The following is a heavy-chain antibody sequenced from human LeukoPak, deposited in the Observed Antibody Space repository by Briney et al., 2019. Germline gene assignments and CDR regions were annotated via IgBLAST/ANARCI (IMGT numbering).Heavy chain of an antibody. CDR3: ARGTVEAASYYFDY. Sequence: TGGSLRLSCAASGFTFSSYDMHWVRQATGKGLEWVSAIGTAGDTYYPGSVKGRFTISRENAKNSLYLQMNGLRAGDTAVYYCARGTVEAASYYFDYWGQGTLVTVSS. CDR1: GFTFSSYD. CDR2: IGTAGDT. J-gene: IGHJ4*02. D-gene: IGHD2-15*01. V-gene: IGHV3-13*01.